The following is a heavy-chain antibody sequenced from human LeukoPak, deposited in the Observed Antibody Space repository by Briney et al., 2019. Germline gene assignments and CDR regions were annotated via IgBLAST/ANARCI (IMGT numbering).Heavy chain of an antibody. CDR3: ARDRLDYDSSPVGY. CDR1: GGSFSSYA. Sequence: ASVKVSCKASGGSFSSYAISWVRQAPRQGLEWMGRIIPIFGTANYAQKFQGRVTITTDESTSTAYMELSSLRSEDTAVYYCARDRLDYDSSPVGYWGQGTLVTVSS. CDR2: IIPIFGTA. J-gene: IGHJ4*02. D-gene: IGHD3-22*01. V-gene: IGHV1-69*05.